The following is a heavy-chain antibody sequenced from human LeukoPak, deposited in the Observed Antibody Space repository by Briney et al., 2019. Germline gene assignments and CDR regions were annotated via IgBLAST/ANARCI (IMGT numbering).Heavy chain of an antibody. D-gene: IGHD6-19*01. CDR1: GGTLRRHT. CDR2: IIPMMGIA. CDR3: ASRSHKTIVGADTREVGDY. Sequence: SVKVSCKASGGTLRRHTITWVRQAPGQGLEWMGRIIPMMGIANYAQRFQGRVTITADTSTDTAYMDLISLRSEDTAVYYCASRSHKTIVGADTREVGDYWGQGTLVTVSS. J-gene: IGHJ4*02. V-gene: IGHV1-69*02.